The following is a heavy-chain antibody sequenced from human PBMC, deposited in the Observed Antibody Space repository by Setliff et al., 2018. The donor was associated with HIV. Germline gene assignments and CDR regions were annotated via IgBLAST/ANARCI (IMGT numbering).Heavy chain of an antibody. CDR1: GGSISSYF. J-gene: IGHJ4*02. Sequence: PSETLSLTCTVSGGSISSYFWSWIRQSPGKGLEWIGFRSTTGSPNYNPSLRRRVTISVDTSKNQFSLKLSSVTAADPAVYYCARRDGYSYGFYFNYWGQGTLVTVSS. CDR3: ARRDGYSYGFYFNY. CDR2: RSTTGSP. V-gene: IGHV4-4*09. D-gene: IGHD5-18*01.